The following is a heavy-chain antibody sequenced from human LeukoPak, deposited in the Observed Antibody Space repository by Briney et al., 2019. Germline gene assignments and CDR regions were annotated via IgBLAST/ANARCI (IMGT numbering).Heavy chain of an antibody. CDR3: ARTRGELYADY. Sequence: PGGSLRLSCTASGFTFGDYAMSWFRQAPGKGLEWVGFIRSKAYGGTTEYAASVKGRFTISRDDSKSIAYLQMNSLKTEDTAVYYCARTRGELYADYWGQGTLVTVSS. J-gene: IGHJ4*02. D-gene: IGHD3-10*01. CDR1: GFTFGDYA. V-gene: IGHV3-49*03. CDR2: IRSKAYGGTT.